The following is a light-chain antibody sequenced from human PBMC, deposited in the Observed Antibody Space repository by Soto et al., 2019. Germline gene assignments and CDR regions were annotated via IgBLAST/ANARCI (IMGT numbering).Light chain of an antibody. Sequence: IRVNQSPSSLSAYTGDRVTITCRASQGISSYLAWYQQKPGKAPKLLIYAASTLQSGVPSRFSGSGSGTDFTLTISCLQSEDFATYYCQQYYNWPLTFGGGTKWIS. CDR3: QQYYNWPLT. CDR1: QGISSY. J-gene: IGKJ4*01. V-gene: IGKV1-8*01. CDR2: AAS.